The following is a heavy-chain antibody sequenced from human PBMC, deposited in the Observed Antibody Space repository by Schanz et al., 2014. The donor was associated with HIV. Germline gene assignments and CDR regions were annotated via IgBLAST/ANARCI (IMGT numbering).Heavy chain of an antibody. J-gene: IGHJ6*02. V-gene: IGHV3-30*03. Sequence: VRLLESGGGLVQRGGSLRLSCAASGFTFDDYGMSWVRQAPGKGLEWVAGISYDGSTKYYADSVKGRFTISRDNAKNSLSLQMHSLRDDDTAVYYCARSPSYGMDVWGQGTTVTVSS. CDR2: ISYDGSTK. CDR1: GFTFDDYG. CDR3: ARSPSYGMDV.